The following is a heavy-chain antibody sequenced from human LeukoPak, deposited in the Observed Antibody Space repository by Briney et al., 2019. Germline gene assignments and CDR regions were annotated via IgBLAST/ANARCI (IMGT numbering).Heavy chain of an antibody. V-gene: IGHV3-53*01. J-gene: IGHJ3*02. CDR2: IYSGGST. Sequence: PGGSLRLSCAASGFTVSSNYMSWVRQAPGKGLEWVSVIYSGGSTYYANSVKGRFTISRDNAKSTLYLQMNSLRAEDTAVYYCARSRRDGYNWGDDAFDIWGQGTMVTVSS. CDR1: GFTVSSNY. D-gene: IGHD5-24*01. CDR3: ARSRRDGYNWGDDAFDI.